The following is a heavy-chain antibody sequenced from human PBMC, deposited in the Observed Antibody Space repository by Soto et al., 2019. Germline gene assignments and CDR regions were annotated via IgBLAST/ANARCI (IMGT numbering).Heavy chain of an antibody. CDR2: INHSGST. CDR1: GGSFSGYY. Sequence: SETLSLTCAVYGGSFSGYYWSWIRQPPGKGLEWIGEINHSGSTNYNPSLKSRVTISVDTAKNQFSLKLSSVTAADTAVYYCARGNYQYSSGWYPNYYYYGMDVWGQGTTVTVSS. D-gene: IGHD6-19*01. CDR3: ARGNYQYSSGWYPNYYYYGMDV. V-gene: IGHV4-34*01. J-gene: IGHJ6*02.